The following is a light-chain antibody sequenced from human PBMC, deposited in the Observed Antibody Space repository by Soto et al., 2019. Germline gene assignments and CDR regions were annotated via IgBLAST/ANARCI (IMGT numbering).Light chain of an antibody. CDR2: DVT. CDR1: SSDVGGYNS. J-gene: IGLJ1*01. Sequence: QSALPQPASVSGSPGQSITISCTGTSSDVGGYNSVSWYQQHPGKAPKLILYDVTDRPSGVSYRSSGSKSGNTASLTISGLQAADEADYFCSSFTSSMTNVFGSGTMVTVL. CDR3: SSFTSSMTNV. V-gene: IGLV2-14*01.